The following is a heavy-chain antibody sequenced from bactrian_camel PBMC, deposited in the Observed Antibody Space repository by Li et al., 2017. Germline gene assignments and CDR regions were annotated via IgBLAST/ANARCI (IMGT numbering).Heavy chain of an antibody. CDR3: AAARTNIAYRCYEKMIRADFDD. CDR1: GYTSTKW. CDR2: ISAGDAI. Sequence: QLVESGGDSVQAGGSLKLSCVASGYTSTKWISWFRQSPGKEREGVAGISAGDAIYYADSAKGRFTISRDSAKNTVYLQMNSLKPEDTAAYYCAAARTNIAYRCYEKMIRADFDDWGQGTQVTVS. V-gene: IGHV3S6*01. J-gene: IGHJ6*01. D-gene: IGHD3*01.